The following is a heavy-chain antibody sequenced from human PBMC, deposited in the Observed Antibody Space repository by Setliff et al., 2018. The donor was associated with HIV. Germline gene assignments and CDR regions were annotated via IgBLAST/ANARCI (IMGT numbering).Heavy chain of an antibody. CDR1: GGSISCGSYY. CDR2: IYTSGST. CDR3: ARSMHYPGDDAFDI. V-gene: IGHV4-61*09. J-gene: IGHJ3*02. D-gene: IGHD3-10*01. Sequence: CTVSGGSISCGSYYWSWIRQPAGKGLEWIGHIYTSGSTNYNPSLKSRVTISVDTSKNQFSLKLTSVTAADTAVYFCARSMHYPGDDAFDIWGQGTMVTVSS.